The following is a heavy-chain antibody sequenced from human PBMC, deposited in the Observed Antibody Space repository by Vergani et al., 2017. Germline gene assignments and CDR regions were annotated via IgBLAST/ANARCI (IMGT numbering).Heavy chain of an antibody. V-gene: IGHV4-4*07. D-gene: IGHD2-21*01. J-gene: IGHJ5*02. CDR1: VGPMSDFY. CDR3: ARGNXGVNCPKYNWLAP. CDR2: IYPNGNG. Sequence: QVHLQESGPGVVKPSDTLAPLCTVLVGPMSDFYWTWIRQPAGGGLEWIGRIYPNGNGNYNESLRSRLTMSIDTSRSQFSLSLSSVTAADTAVYYCARGNXGVNCPKYNWLAPWGQGILVTVSS.